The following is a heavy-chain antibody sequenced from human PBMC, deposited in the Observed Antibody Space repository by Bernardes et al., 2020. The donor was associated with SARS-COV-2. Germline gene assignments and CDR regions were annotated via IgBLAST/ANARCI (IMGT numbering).Heavy chain of an antibody. D-gene: IGHD4-17*01. Sequence: SLRLSCSASVVPFSCYDISLVRPSPGTGREWVSAISGSVGSTYYADSVTGRFTISRDNSKNTLYLQMNSLRAEDTAVYYCAKPATKYDYGDYFDYWGQGTLVTVSS. CDR1: VVPFSCYD. CDR2: ISGSVGST. V-gene: IGHV3-23*01. J-gene: IGHJ4*02. CDR3: AKPATKYDYGDYFDY.